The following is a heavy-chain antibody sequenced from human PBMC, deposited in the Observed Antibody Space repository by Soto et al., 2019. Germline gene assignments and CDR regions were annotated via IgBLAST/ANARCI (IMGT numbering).Heavy chain of an antibody. D-gene: IGHD3-16*01. Sequence: QVQLQQWGAGLLKPSETLSLTCAVYGGSFSGYYWSWIRQPPGKGLEWIGEINHSGSTNYNPSLKSRVTISVDTSKNHFSLKLSSVTAADTAVYYCARGGGPRHYYYYMDVWGKGTTVTVSS. CDR1: GGSFSGYY. V-gene: IGHV4-34*01. CDR2: INHSGST. J-gene: IGHJ6*03. CDR3: ARGGGPRHYYYYMDV.